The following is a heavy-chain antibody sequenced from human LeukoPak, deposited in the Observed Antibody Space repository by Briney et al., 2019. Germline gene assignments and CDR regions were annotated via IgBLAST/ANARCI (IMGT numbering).Heavy chain of an antibody. Sequence: PLQTLSLTCTVSGGSISSGGYYWSWIRQPPGKGLEWIGYIYHSGSTYYNPSLKSRVTISVDRSKNQFSLKLSSVTAADTAVYYCARGPYDYYGMDVWGQGTTVTVSS. CDR2: IYHSGST. D-gene: IGHD2-2*01. J-gene: IGHJ6*02. CDR1: GGSISSGGYY. V-gene: IGHV4-30-2*01. CDR3: ARGPYDYYGMDV.